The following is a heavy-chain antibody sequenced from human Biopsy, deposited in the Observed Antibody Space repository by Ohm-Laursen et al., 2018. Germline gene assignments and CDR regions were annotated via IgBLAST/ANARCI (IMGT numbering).Heavy chain of an antibody. Sequence: GTLSLTCTVSGDPISSYYWSWIRQPPGKGLQWIGYVYYTGSTDYNPSLQSRVTISVDTSKNHFSLRLRSVTPADTAIYYCARDRGYYSDRTVPGYFDLWGRGTLVTVSS. CDR2: VYYTGST. J-gene: IGHJ2*01. CDR3: ARDRGYYSDRTVPGYFDL. V-gene: IGHV4-59*01. D-gene: IGHD3-22*01. CDR1: GDPISSYY.